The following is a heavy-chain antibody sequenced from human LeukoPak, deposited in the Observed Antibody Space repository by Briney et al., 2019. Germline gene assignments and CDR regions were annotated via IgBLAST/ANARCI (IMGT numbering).Heavy chain of an antibody. CDR3: ARALYYDFWSGPIDY. V-gene: IGHV3-53*01. Sequence: PGGSLRLSCAASGFTVSSNYMSWVRQAPGKGLEWVSIIHSGGSTYYADSVKGRFTISRDNSKNSLYLQMNSLRAEDTAVYYCARALYYDFWSGPIDYWGQGTLVTVSS. CDR1: GFTVSSNY. CDR2: IHSGGST. J-gene: IGHJ4*02. D-gene: IGHD3-3*01.